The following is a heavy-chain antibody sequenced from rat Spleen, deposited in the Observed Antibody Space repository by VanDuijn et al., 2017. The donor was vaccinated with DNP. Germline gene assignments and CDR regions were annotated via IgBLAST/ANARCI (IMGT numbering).Heavy chain of an antibody. V-gene: IGHV5-22*01. D-gene: IGHD4-3*01. J-gene: IGHJ2*01. CDR1: GFSFSDFY. CDR2: IGSDGYAP. CDR3: IRWNSGHFDY. Sequence: EVQLVESGGGSVQPGGSLKVSCVASGFSFSDFYVAWVRQAPTKGLEWVAYIGSDGYAPYYGDSVRGRFAISRDNAKSTLYLQMNSLRSEDMATYYCIRWNSGHFDYWGQGVMVTVSS.